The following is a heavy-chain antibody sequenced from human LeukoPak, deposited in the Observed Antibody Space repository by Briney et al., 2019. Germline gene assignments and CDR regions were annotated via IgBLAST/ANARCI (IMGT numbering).Heavy chain of an antibody. Sequence: QTGGSLRLSCAASGFTFSSYGMHWVQQAPGKGLEWVSGISWNSGSIGYADSVKGRFTISRDNAKNSLYLQMNSLRAEDMALYYCAKGQALYDILTSAFDYWGQGTLVTVSS. V-gene: IGHV3-9*03. CDR1: GFTFSSYG. CDR3: AKGQALYDILTSAFDY. CDR2: ISWNSGSI. J-gene: IGHJ4*02. D-gene: IGHD3-9*01.